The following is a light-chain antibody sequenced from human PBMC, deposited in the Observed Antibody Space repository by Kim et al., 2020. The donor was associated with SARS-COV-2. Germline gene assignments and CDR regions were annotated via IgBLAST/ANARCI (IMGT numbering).Light chain of an antibody. J-gene: IGKJ4*01. Sequence: PGERATLSCRSSQSVSSYLAWYQQKPGQAPRLLIYDASNRATGIPARFSGSGSGTDFTLTISSLEPEDFALYYCQQRNNWPLTFGGGTKVDI. CDR1: QSVSSY. CDR2: DAS. CDR3: QQRNNWPLT. V-gene: IGKV3-11*01.